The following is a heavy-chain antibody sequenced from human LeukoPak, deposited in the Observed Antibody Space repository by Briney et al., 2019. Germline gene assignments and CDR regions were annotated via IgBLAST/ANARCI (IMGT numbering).Heavy chain of an antibody. CDR2: ISWNSGSI. J-gene: IGHJ6*02. Sequence: GGSLRLSCAASGFTFDDYAMHWVRHAPGKGLEWVSGISWNSGSIVYADPVKGRFTISRDNAKNSLYLQMNSLRAEDTALYYCAKGLRITIFGVVHYGMDVWGQGTTVTVSS. CDR3: AKGLRITIFGVVHYGMDV. CDR1: GFTFDDYA. D-gene: IGHD3-3*01. V-gene: IGHV3-9*01.